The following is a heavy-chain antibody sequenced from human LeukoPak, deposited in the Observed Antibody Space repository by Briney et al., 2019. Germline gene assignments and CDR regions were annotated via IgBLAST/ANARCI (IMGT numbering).Heavy chain of an antibody. V-gene: IGHV1-2*02. D-gene: IGHD2-2*03. CDR2: VNPGNGAT. J-gene: IGHJ4*02. CDR3: ARDPQYTFGYPTYDY. CDR1: GYSLTDYH. Sequence: ASVKVSCKASGYSLTDYHIHWLRQAPGQGLEWMGDVNPGNGATKHAQKFQGRVTMTRDTSISTLYMDLSGLTPDDTAVYYSARDPQYTFGYPTYDYWGQGTLVTVSS.